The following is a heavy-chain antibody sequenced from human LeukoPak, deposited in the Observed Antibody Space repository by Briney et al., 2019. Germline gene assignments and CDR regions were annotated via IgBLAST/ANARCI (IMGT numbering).Heavy chain of an antibody. V-gene: IGHV4-59*08. CDR2: IYYSGST. D-gene: IGHD6-13*01. CDR3: ARQTEYSSSWYINWFDP. J-gene: IGHJ5*02. CDR1: GGSISSYY. Sequence: SETLSLTCTVSGGSISSYYWSWIRQPPGKGLEWTGYIYYSGSTNYNPSLKSRVTISVDTSKNQFSLKLSSVTAADTAVYYCARQTEYSSSWYINWFDPWGQGTLVTVSS.